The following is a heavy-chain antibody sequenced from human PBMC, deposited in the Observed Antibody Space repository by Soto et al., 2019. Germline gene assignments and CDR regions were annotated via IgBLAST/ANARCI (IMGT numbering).Heavy chain of an antibody. Sequence: EAQLVESGGGLVQPGGSLRLSCEASGFTFSSYWMHWVRQAPGKGLVWISRIKGDASSVNYAASVKGRFTISRDNAKNTLYLQMNSLSAEDTALYYCARGASGRFYFDYWGQGTLVTVSS. D-gene: IGHD3-10*01. V-gene: IGHV3-74*01. CDR3: ARGASGRFYFDY. CDR2: IKGDASSV. CDR1: GFTFSSYW. J-gene: IGHJ4*02.